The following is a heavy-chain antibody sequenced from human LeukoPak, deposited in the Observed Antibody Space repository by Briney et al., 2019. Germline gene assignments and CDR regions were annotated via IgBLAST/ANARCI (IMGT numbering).Heavy chain of an antibody. CDR1: GFTFSSYG. CDR2: ISGSGETT. V-gene: IGHV3-23*01. Sequence: GGSLRLSCAASGFTFSSYGMTWLRQTPAKGLEWDSAISGSGETTYYSDSVKGRFTISRDNSQDTLFLQVNHRSAQDPVMFYCAKTNGYFDQWGQGTLVAVSS. J-gene: IGHJ4*02. D-gene: IGHD2-8*01. CDR3: AKTNGYFDQ.